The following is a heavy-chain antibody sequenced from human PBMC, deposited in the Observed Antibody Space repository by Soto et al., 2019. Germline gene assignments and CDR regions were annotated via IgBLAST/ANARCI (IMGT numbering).Heavy chain of an antibody. D-gene: IGHD3-9*01. Sequence: GASVKVSCKASGYTFTSYAMHWVRQAPGQRLEWMGWINAGNGNTKYSQKFQGRVTITRDTSASTAYMELSSLRSEDTAVYYCARVSYYDILGRWFDPWGQGTLVTVSS. V-gene: IGHV1-3*01. CDR2: INAGNGNT. J-gene: IGHJ5*02. CDR1: GYTFTSYA. CDR3: ARVSYYDILGRWFDP.